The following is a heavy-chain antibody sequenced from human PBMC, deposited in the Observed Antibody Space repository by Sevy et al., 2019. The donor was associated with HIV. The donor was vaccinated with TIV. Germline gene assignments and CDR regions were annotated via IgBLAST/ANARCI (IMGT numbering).Heavy chain of an antibody. D-gene: IGHD2-8*01. CDR2: ISYDGSNK. Sequence: GGCLRLCCAASGFTFSSYGMHWVRQAPGKGLEWVAVISYDGSNKYYADSVKGRFTMSRDNSKNTLYLQMNSLRAEDTAVYYCAKDIGYCTNGVCYKPYYYGMDVWGQGTTVTVSS. J-gene: IGHJ6*02. V-gene: IGHV3-30*18. CDR3: AKDIGYCTNGVCYKPYYYGMDV. CDR1: GFTFSSYG.